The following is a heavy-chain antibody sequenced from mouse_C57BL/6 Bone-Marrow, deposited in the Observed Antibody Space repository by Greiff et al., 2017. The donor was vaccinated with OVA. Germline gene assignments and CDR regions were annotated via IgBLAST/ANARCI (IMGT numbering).Heavy chain of an antibody. CDR2: IHPHSGST. J-gene: IGHJ3*01. V-gene: IGHV1-64*01. Sequence: VQLQQPGAELVKPGASVKLSCKASGYTFTSYWMHWVKQRPGQGLEWIGMIHPHSGSTNYNEKFKSKATLTVDKSSSTAYMQLSSLTSEDSAVYYCARDHTPSWVAYWGQGTLVTVSA. CDR3: ARDHTPSWVAY. CDR1: GYTFTSYW.